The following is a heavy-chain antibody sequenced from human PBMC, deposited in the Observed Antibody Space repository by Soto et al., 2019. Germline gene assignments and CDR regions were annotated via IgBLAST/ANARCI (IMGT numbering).Heavy chain of an antibody. Sequence: SETLSLTCAVYGGSSSGYYWSWIRQPPGKGLEWIGEINHSGSTSYNPSLKSRVTISVDTSKNQFSLKLSSVTAADTAVYYCARTQSPDLLRYFDWLRRFDPWGQGTLVTVSS. CDR1: GGSSSGYY. CDR2: INHSGST. D-gene: IGHD3-9*01. J-gene: IGHJ5*02. V-gene: IGHV4-34*01. CDR3: ARTQSPDLLRYFDWLRRFDP.